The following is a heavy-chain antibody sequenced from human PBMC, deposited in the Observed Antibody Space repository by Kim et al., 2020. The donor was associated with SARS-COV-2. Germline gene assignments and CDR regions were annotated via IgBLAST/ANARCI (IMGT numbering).Heavy chain of an antibody. D-gene: IGHD7-27*01. CDR1: GGSISSYY. V-gene: IGHV4-59*01. Sequence: SQTLSLTCTVSGGSISSYYWSWIRQPPGKGLEWIGYIYYSGRTNYNPSLKSRVTISVDTSKTQFSLKLSSVTAADPAVYYCARAQLTGDFDYWGQGTLVT. J-gene: IGHJ4*02. CDR3: ARAQLTGDFDY. CDR2: IYYSGRT.